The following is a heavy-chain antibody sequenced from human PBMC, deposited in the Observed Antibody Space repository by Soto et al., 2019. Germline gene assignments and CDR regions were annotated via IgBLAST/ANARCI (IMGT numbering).Heavy chain of an antibody. J-gene: IGHJ4*02. V-gene: IGHV1-46*01. CDR1: GYTFTSYY. Sequence: ASVKVSCKASGYTFTSYYMHWVRQAPGQGLEWMGIINPSGGSTYYNPSLKSRVTISVDTSKNQFSLKLSSVTAADTAVYYCARARSGDRRFDSWGQGALVTVSS. CDR2: INPSGGST. D-gene: IGHD2-21*02. CDR3: ARARSGDRRFDS.